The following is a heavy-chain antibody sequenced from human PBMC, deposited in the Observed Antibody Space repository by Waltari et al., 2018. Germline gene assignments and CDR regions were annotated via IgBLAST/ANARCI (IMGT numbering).Heavy chain of an antibody. D-gene: IGHD6-6*01. J-gene: IGHJ6*02. CDR3: ARDTRYSSSSAHYYYGMDV. CDR1: GFTFSSYR. V-gene: IGHV3-21*01. Sequence: EVQLVESGGGLVKPGGSLRLSCAASGFTFSSYRMNWVRQAPGKGLEWVSSISSSSSYIYYADSVKGRFTISRDNAKNSLYLQMNSLRAEDTAVYYCARDTRYSSSSAHYYYGMDVWGQGTTVTVSS. CDR2: ISSSSSYI.